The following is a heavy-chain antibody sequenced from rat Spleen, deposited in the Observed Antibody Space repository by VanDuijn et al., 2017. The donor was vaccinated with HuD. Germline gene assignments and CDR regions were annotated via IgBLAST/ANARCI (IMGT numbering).Heavy chain of an antibody. Sequence: EVQLVESGGGLVQPGRSLKLSCAASRFTFSDYYMAWVRQAPKKGLEWVASISYDGTGTYYRDSVKGRFTISRDNAKSTLYLQMDSLRSEDTATYYCDRPSYGYPFAYWGQGTLVTVSS. CDR1: RFTFSDYY. V-gene: IGHV5-7*01. CDR2: ISYDGTGT. CDR3: DRPSYGYPFAY. D-gene: IGHD2-7*01. J-gene: IGHJ3*01.